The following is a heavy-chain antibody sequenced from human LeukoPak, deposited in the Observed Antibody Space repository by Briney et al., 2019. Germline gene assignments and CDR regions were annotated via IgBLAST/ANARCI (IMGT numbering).Heavy chain of an antibody. J-gene: IGHJ4*02. CDR2: IKQDDSEK. CDR1: GFTFSSYW. CDR3: ARGSSFGSY. Sequence: GGSLRLSCAASGFTFSSYWMSWVRQAPGKGLEWVANIKQDDSEKYYVDSVRGRFTISRGNAKNSLYLQMNSLEVEDTAVYYCARGSSFGSYWGQGTLVTVSS. V-gene: IGHV3-7*01. D-gene: IGHD6-6*01.